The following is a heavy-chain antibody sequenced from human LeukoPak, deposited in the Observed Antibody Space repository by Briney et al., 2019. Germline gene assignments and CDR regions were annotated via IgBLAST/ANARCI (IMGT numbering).Heavy chain of an antibody. CDR3: ARARRPIVVVPAGRYFFDY. CDR2: IYYSGST. V-gene: IGHV4-30-4*01. J-gene: IGHJ4*02. Sequence: SETLSLTCTVSGGSISSGDYYWSWIRQPPGKGLEWFGCIYYSGSTYYNPSLKSRVTISVDTSNNQFSLKLSSVTAADTAVYYCARARRPIVVVPAGRYFFDYWGQGTLVTVSS. D-gene: IGHD2-2*01. CDR1: GGSISSGDYY.